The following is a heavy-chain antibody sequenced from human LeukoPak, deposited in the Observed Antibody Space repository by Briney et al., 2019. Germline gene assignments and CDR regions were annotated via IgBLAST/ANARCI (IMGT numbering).Heavy chain of an antibody. Sequence: GRSLRLSCAASGFTFSSYAMHWVRQAPGKGLEWVAVISYDGSNKYYADSVKGRFTISRDNSKNTLYLQMNSLRAEDTAVYYCASGLNTVTVPFDYWGQGTLVTVSS. CDR3: ASGLNTVTVPFDY. V-gene: IGHV3-30-3*01. CDR1: GFTFSSYA. D-gene: IGHD4-17*01. J-gene: IGHJ4*02. CDR2: ISYDGSNK.